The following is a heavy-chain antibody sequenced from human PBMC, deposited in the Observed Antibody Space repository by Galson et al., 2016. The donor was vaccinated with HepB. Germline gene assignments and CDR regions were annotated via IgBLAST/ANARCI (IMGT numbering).Heavy chain of an antibody. CDR1: GDSVSNNSAA. D-gene: IGHD6-19*01. CDR2: TYSRSKWYN. CDR3: ARDHTAGWFNWIDT. V-gene: IGHV6-1*01. Sequence: CAISGDSVSNNSAAWNWIRQSPSRGLEWLGRTYSRSKWYNDYAGSLRGRITINPDTAKNQVSLHLDSVTPDDSAIYYCARDHTAGWFNWIDTWGQGTLVTVSS. J-gene: IGHJ5*02.